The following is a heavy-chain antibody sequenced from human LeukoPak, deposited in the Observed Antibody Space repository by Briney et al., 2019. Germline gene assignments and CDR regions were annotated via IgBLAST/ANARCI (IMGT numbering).Heavy chain of an antibody. J-gene: IGHJ4*02. CDR1: GGSISSYY. D-gene: IGHD1-26*01. CDR3: ARHSGASPHYFDY. Sequence: TSETLSRTCTVSGGSISSYYWSWIRQPPGKGLEWIRFIYYSGTTHYNPSLKSRVTMSVATSNNQFSLRLSSVTAADTAIYYCARHSGASPHYFDYWGQGALATVSS. V-gene: IGHV4-59*08. CDR2: IYYSGTT.